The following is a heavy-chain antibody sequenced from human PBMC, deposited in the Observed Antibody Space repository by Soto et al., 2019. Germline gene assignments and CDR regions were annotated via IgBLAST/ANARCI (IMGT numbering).Heavy chain of an antibody. CDR2: INHSGST. CDR3: ARGPWGYGSGSYYNGGMDV. CDR1: VGSCSGYY. V-gene: IGHV4-34*01. D-gene: IGHD3-10*01. J-gene: IGHJ6*02. Sequence: ETLSLTCAVYVGSCSGYYWSWIRQPPGKGLEWIGEINHSGSTNYNPSLKSRVTISVDTSKNQFSLKLSSVTAADTAVYYCARGPWGYGSGSYYNGGMDVWGQGTTVTVSS.